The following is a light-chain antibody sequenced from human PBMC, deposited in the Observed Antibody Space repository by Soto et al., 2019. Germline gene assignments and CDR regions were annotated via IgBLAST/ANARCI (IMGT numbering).Light chain of an antibody. J-gene: IGLJ2*01. CDR3: SSYTSSATLV. CDR1: SSDIGSYNR. CDR2: EVS. Sequence: QSALTQPASVSGSPGQSITISCTGTSSDIGSYNRVSWYQQPPGTAPKLMIYEVSNRPSGVSNRFSGPKSGNTASLTISGLQAEDEADYYCSSYTSSATLVFGGGTKLTVL. V-gene: IGLV2-14*01.